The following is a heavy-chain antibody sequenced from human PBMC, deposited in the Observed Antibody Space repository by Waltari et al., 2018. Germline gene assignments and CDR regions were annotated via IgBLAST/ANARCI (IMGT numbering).Heavy chain of an antibody. Sequence: QVPLQQWGAGLLKHSEPLSLTCAVYDGSFRGYFWSWIRQSPGKGLEWSGQINRDGSNIYNPSLKSRVAMSVDTLKSQISLRLTSVTAADAAVYYCARVGDYHGSGRFGLDVWGQGTRVTVSS. J-gene: IGHJ6*02. V-gene: IGHV4-34*01. CDR3: ARVGDYHGSGRFGLDV. CDR2: INRDGSN. CDR1: DGSFRGYF. D-gene: IGHD3-10*01.